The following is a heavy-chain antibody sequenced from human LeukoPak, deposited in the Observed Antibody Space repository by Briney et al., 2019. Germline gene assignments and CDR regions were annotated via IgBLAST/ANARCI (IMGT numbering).Heavy chain of an antibody. J-gene: IGHJ4*02. CDR2: ISAYNGNT. CDR3: ARDGTGVNFDY. V-gene: IGHV1-18*01. Sequence: ASVKVSCKTSGGTFRTYAIGWVRQAPGQGLEWMGWISAYNGNTNYAQKLQGRVTMTTDTSTSTAYMELRSLRSDDTAVYYCARDGTGVNFDYWGQGTLVTVSS. CDR1: GGTFRTYA. D-gene: IGHD3/OR15-3a*01.